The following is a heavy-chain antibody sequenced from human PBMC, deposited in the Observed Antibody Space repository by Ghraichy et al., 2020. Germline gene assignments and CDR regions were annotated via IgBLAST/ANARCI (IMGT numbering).Heavy chain of an antibody. CDR1: GGSISSSSYY. CDR2: IYYSGST. J-gene: IGHJ6*02. CDR3: ASVDSSGYYPYYYYGMDV. V-gene: IGHV4-39*01. Sequence: SETLSLTCTVSGGSISSSSYYWGWIRQPPGKGLEWIGSIYYSGSTYYNPSLKSRVTISVDTSKNQFSLKLSSVTAADTAVYYCASVDSSGYYPYYYYGMDVWGQGTTVTVSS. D-gene: IGHD3-22*01.